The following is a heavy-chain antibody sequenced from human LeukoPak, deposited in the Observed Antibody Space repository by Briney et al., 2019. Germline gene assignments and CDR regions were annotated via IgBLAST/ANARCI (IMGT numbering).Heavy chain of an antibody. Sequence: PGGSLRLSCEASGFTFSTYAMSWVRQAPGKGLEWVSRINRDGRSTSYADSVKGRFTISRDNAKDTLYLQMNSLRAEDTGVYYCARGGQWLASDYWGQGTLVTVSS. CDR3: ARGGQWLASDY. CDR1: GFTFSTYA. CDR2: INRDGRST. V-gene: IGHV3-74*01. J-gene: IGHJ4*02. D-gene: IGHD6-19*01.